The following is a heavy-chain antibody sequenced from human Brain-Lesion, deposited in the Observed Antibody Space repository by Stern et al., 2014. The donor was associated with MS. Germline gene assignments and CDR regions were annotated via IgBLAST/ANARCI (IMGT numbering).Heavy chain of an antibody. J-gene: IGHJ4*02. V-gene: IGHV4-39*01. Sequence: QLQLQESGPGLVKPSETLSLTCTVSGGSISRSTYYWGWLRLSPGKGLEWIGSVYYNPSLKSRVTIPVHMSTNQFSLQLASVTAADTGLYYCARASGLFEYWGQGVLVTVSS. CDR2: VY. CDR3: ARASGLFEY. D-gene: IGHD3-16*01. CDR1: GGSISRSTYY.